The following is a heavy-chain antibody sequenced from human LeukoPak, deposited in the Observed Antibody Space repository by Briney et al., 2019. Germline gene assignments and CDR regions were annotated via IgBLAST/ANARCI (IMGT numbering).Heavy chain of an antibody. Sequence: PSETLSLTCAVYGGSFSDYYWSWIRQLPGKGLEWIGEVNHGGSTNYNPSLKSRVTMSVDTPKKQFSLNLSSVTAADTAVYYCARGYSRVVVTASFDYWGRGTLVTVSS. CDR1: GGSFSDYY. J-gene: IGHJ4*02. CDR2: VNHGGST. V-gene: IGHV4-34*01. D-gene: IGHD2-15*01. CDR3: ARGYSRVVVTASFDY.